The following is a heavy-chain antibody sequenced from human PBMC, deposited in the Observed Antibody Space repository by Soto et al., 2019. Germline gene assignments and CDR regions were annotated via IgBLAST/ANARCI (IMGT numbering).Heavy chain of an antibody. CDR2: ITPIYPTT. CDR1: GGTFYTYT. V-gene: IGHV1-69*15. D-gene: IGHD5-18*01. Sequence: QVQLVQSGAEVRKPGSSVQVSCKASGGTFYTYTFSWVRQAPGQGLEWMGSITPIYPTTNYAEKFQGRLTVTAAGSTNTAYMELNSLTSEDTAVYYCARIPRYSLPTSDDLDSWGQGTLVTVSS. J-gene: IGHJ4*02. CDR3: ARIPRYSLPTSDDLDS.